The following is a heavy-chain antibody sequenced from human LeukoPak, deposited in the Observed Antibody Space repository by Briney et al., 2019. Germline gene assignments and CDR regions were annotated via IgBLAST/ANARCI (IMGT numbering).Heavy chain of an antibody. V-gene: IGHV1-46*01. CDR2: IKPSGGST. J-gene: IGHJ4*02. Sequence: ASVKVSCKASGYTFTSYYMHWVRQAPGQGLEWMGIIKPSGGSTSYAQKFQGRVTMTRDTSISTAYMELNRLRSDDTAVYYCARVASAVYSDYWGQGTLVTVSS. CDR1: GYTFTSYY. CDR3: ARVASAVYSDY.